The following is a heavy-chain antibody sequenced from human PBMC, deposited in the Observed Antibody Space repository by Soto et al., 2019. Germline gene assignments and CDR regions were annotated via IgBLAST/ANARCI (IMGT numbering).Heavy chain of an antibody. CDR3: ARGGFDYGPGRMDV. Sequence: EVQLVESGGGLLQPGGSLTLACTAAGFTVSNYWMHWVRQAPGKGLVWVSRTKSDGSGTSYTDSVKGRFTISRDNAYNTLYLQMSNLRAEDTAEYYCARGGFDYGPGRMDVWGKGTTVIVSS. CDR2: TKSDGSGT. V-gene: IGHV3-74*01. CDR1: GFTVSNYW. J-gene: IGHJ6*04. D-gene: IGHD3-10*01.